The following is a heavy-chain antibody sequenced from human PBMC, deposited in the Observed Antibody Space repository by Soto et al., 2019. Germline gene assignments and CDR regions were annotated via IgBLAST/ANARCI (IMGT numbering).Heavy chain of an antibody. D-gene: IGHD3-10*01. CDR2: IYYSGST. CDR3: ARHGRGSGSYIDV. Sequence: SQTLSLTCTVSGGSISSSSYYWGLIRQPPGKGLEWIGSIYYSGSTYYNQSLKSRVTISVDTSKNQFPLKLSSVPAADTAVYYCARHGRGSGSYIDVWGQGTTVTVSS. J-gene: IGHJ6*02. V-gene: IGHV4-39*01. CDR1: GGSISSSSYY.